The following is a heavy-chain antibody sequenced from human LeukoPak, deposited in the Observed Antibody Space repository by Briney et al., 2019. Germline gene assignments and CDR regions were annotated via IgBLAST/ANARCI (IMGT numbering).Heavy chain of an antibody. CDR3: ATGYAAGGVWFWSN. J-gene: IGHJ4*02. D-gene: IGHD3-10*01. Sequence: PGGSLRLSCAASGFTFSSYWMHWVRQAPGKGLVWVSRINADGSGTSYADSVKGRFTISRDNAKNTLYLQMNSLRDEDTAVYYCATGYAAGGVWFWSNWGQGTLVTVSS. CDR1: GFTFSSYW. V-gene: IGHV3-74*01. CDR2: INADGSGT.